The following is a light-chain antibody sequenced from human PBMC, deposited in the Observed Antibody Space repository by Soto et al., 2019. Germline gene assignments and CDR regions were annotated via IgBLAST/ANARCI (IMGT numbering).Light chain of an antibody. CDR2: EVS. Sequence: QSVLTQPASVSGSPGQSITISCTGTSSDVGGYDFVSWYRQYPGQAPKILIYEVSKRPSGVPDRFSGSKSGNTASLTISGLQAEDEADYYCCSYAGSYTWVFGGGTKLTVL. V-gene: IGLV2-11*01. CDR3: CSYAGSYTWV. CDR1: SSDVGGYDF. J-gene: IGLJ3*02.